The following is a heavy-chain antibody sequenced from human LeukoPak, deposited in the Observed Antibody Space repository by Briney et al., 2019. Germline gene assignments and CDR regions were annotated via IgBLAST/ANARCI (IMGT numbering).Heavy chain of an antibody. J-gene: IGHJ3*02. Sequence: PGGSLRLSCAASGFTFSSYSMNWVRQAPGKGLEWVSSISSSSSYIYYADSVKGRFTISRDNAKNSLYLQMNSLRAEDTAVYYCARDYPPTYYYDSSGELGAFDIWGQGTIVTGSS. CDR3: ARDYPPTYYYDSSGELGAFDI. V-gene: IGHV3-21*01. D-gene: IGHD3-22*01. CDR2: ISSSSSYI. CDR1: GFTFSSYS.